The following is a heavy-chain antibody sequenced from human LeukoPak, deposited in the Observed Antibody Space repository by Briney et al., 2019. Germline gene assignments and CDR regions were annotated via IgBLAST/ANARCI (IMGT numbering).Heavy chain of an antibody. CDR2: IDWDDDK. V-gene: IGHV2-70*17. Sequence: SGPALVKPTQTLTLTCTFSGFSLSTPEMCVTWIRQPPGKALEWLARIDWDDDKFYSTSLRTRLTISKDTPKNQIVLRITNMDPVDTGTYYCARMTPDSPSFDYWGQGALITVSS. CDR3: ARMTPDSPSFDY. D-gene: IGHD2-15*01. J-gene: IGHJ4*02. CDR1: GFSLSTPEMC.